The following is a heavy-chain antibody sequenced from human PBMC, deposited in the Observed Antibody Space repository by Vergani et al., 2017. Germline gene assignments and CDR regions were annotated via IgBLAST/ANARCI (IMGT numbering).Heavy chain of an antibody. CDR3: ASRDITIFGVVIIRGYYCYGMDV. V-gene: IGHV1-69*01. J-gene: IGHJ6*02. CDR1: GGTFSSYA. D-gene: IGHD3-3*01. Sequence: QVQLVQSGAEVKTPGSSVKVSCKASGGTFSSYAISWVRQAPGQGLEWMGGIIPIFGTANYAQKFQGRVTITADESTSTAYMELSSVRSEDKAVYYCASRDITIFGVVIIRGYYCYGMDVWGQGTTVTVSS. CDR2: IIPIFGTA.